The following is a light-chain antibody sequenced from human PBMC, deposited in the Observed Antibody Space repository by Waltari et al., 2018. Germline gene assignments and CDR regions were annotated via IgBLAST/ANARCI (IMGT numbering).Light chain of an antibody. V-gene: IGLV2-11*01. J-gene: IGLJ3*02. Sequence: QSALTQPRSVSGSPGQSVTISCTGTNFDVGGSNYGSWYQQHPGKAPKLMIYNVNERLSGVPDRFSGSKSGNTASLTISGLQAEDEADYFCCSYAGRSTWVFGGGTKVTVL. CDR2: NVN. CDR3: CSYAGRSTWV. CDR1: NFDVGGSNY.